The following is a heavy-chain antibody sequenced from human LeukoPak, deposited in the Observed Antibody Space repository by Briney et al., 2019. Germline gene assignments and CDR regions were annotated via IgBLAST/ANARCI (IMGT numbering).Heavy chain of an antibody. V-gene: IGHV3-53*01. D-gene: IGHD2-15*01. CDR3: ARDYCSGGSCLMDV. J-gene: IGHJ6*03. CDR1: GFTVSSNY. Sequence: PGGSLRLSCAASGFTVSSNYMSWVRQAPGKGLEWVSVIYSGGSTYYADSVKGRFTISRDNSKNTLYLQMNSLRAEDTAVYYCARDYCSGGSCLMDVWGKGTTVTVSS. CDR2: IYSGGST.